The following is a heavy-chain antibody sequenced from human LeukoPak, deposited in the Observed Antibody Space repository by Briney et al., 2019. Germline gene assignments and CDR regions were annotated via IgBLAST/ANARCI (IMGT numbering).Heavy chain of an antibody. Sequence: GVSLRLSCAASGFSFSSHWKTWVRQAPGTGLEWMANIRDDGSDKYYVDSVKGRFTISRDNAQNTLLLQMDSLRVEDTAVYYCVRHARRSPGDYWGQGTLVTVS. CDR2: IRDDGSDK. V-gene: IGHV3-7*01. D-gene: IGHD2-8*01. J-gene: IGHJ4*02. CDR1: GFSFSSHW. CDR3: VRHARRSPGDY.